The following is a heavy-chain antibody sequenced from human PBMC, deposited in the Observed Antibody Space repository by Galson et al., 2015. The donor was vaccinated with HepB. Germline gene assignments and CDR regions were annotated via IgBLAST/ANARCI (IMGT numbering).Heavy chain of an antibody. V-gene: IGHV3-30*03. CDR3: AGSGAKGY. J-gene: IGHJ4*02. CDR2: ISYDGSNK. Sequence: SLRLPCAASGFTFSSYGMHWVRQAPGQGLEWVAVISYDGSNKYSADTVNGRFTISRYNYKNTLYLQMNILTAEATAVYYCAGSGAKGYWGQGTLVTVSS. CDR1: GFTFSSYG. D-gene: IGHD2-15*01.